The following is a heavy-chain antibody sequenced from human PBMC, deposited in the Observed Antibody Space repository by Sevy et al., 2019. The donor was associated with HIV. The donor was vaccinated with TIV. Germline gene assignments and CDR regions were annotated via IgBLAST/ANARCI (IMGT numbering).Heavy chain of an antibody. Sequence: GGSLRLSCVASGFPFRKYGMHWVRQAPGKGLEWLAVTSFDGSNTDYVDSEKGRFTISRDNSKNTLFLQMNSLTVEDTAVYYCARETDNSARWLDPWGQGTLVTVSS. D-gene: IGHD4-4*01. CDR3: ARETDNSARWLDP. V-gene: IGHV3-30*03. CDR1: GFPFRKYG. CDR2: TSFDGSNT. J-gene: IGHJ5*02.